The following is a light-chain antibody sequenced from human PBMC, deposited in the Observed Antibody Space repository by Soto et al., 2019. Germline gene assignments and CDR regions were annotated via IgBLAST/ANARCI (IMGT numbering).Light chain of an antibody. CDR1: HVVSNY. CDR2: AAS. CDR3: QHYYSYPYT. Sequence: AIRMTQSPSSLSASIGDRVTITCRASHVVSNYLAWYQQKPGKAPKALIYAASFLQSGVPSRFSGSGSGTDFSLTISFLQSEDFATYYCQHYYSYPYTFGQGNTLQMK. J-gene: IGKJ2*01. V-gene: IGKV1-8*01.